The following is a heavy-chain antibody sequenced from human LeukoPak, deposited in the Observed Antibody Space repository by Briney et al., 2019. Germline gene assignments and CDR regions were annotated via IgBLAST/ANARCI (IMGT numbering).Heavy chain of an antibody. CDR2: VYYSGST. J-gene: IGHJ2*01. D-gene: IGHD3-22*01. CDR1: GGSVSGYY. Sequence: PSETLSLTCVVSGGSVSGYYWGWIRQPPGRGLEWIGYVYYSGSTNYNPSFKSRITISVDTSRNQFSLQLSSVTAADTAVYYCARGVTLIVVVIHDWYFDLWGRGTVFTVSS. CDR3: ARGVTLIVVVIHDWYFDL. V-gene: IGHV4-59*02.